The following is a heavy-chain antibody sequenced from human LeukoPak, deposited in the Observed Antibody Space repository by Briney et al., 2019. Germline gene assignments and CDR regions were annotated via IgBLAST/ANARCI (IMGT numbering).Heavy chain of an antibody. CDR2: IRYYGSNK. V-gene: IGHV3-30*02. Sequence: GGSMRLSCAASGFTLSSYGMHWVRQAPGKGLEWVAFIRYYGSNKYYGDSVKGRFTISRANSKNTMYLQMNSLRAEDAAVYYCAKGNDYGDYTLEDWGQGTLVTVSS. D-gene: IGHD4-17*01. J-gene: IGHJ4*02. CDR1: GFTLSSYG. CDR3: AKGNDYGDYTLED.